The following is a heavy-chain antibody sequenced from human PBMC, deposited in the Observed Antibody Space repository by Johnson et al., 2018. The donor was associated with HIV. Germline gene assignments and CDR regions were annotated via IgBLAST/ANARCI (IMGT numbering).Heavy chain of an antibody. CDR3: ASGLAAARGAFDI. J-gene: IGHJ3*02. CDR2: ISYDGSNK. Sequence: VQLVESGGGVVQPGRSLRLSCAASGFTFSSFAMHWVRQAPGKGLEWMAFISYDGSNKYFTDSVRGRFTISRDNSKNTLFLQMNSLRAEDTAVYYCASGLAAARGAFDIWGQGTMVTVSS. CDR1: GFTFSSFA. D-gene: IGHD6-13*01. V-gene: IGHV3-30-3*01.